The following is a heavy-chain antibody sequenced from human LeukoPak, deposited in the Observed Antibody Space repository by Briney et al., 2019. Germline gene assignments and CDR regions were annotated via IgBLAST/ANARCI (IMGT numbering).Heavy chain of an antibody. J-gene: IGHJ3*02. Sequence: PGGSLRLSCAASGFTFSSYSMNWVRQAPGKGLEWVSSISSSSSYIYYADSVKGRFTISRDNAKNSLYLQMNSLRAEDTAVYYCARRDDILTRNGAFDIWGQGTMVTVSS. CDR2: ISSSSSYI. CDR1: GFTFSSYS. V-gene: IGHV3-21*01. CDR3: ARRDDILTRNGAFDI. D-gene: IGHD3-9*01.